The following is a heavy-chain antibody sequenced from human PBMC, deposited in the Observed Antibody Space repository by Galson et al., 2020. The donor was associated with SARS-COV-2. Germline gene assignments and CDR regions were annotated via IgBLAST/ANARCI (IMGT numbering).Heavy chain of an antibody. CDR3: AKGCTAGTYCFYIDH. CDR1: GFSFSNSG. D-gene: IGHD3-10*01. J-gene: IGHJ4*02. Sequence: GGSLRLSCTASGFSFSNSGMHWVRQAPGKGLEWVAGISHDATYKDYGVSVRGRFTISRDNPRNTVYLQINNLRSEDTATYYCAKGCTAGTYCFYIDHWGQGTPVTVSS. CDR2: ISHDATYK. V-gene: IGHV3-30*18.